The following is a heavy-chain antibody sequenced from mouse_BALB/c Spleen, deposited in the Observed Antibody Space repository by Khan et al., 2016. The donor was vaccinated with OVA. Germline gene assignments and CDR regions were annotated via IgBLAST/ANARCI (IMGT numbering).Heavy chain of an antibody. J-gene: IGHJ3*01. CDR3: TRHGYVAWFTY. D-gene: IGHD2-2*01. Sequence: VQLKESGPELMKPGASGKISCKASGYSFTTYYIHWVKQSHGKSLEWIGYIDPFSGATTYNQKFKGMATLTVDKSSSTAYIHLSNLTSEDSAVYYCTRHGYVAWFTYWGQGTLVTVSA. V-gene: IGHV1S135*01. CDR1: GYSFTTYY. CDR2: IDPFSGAT.